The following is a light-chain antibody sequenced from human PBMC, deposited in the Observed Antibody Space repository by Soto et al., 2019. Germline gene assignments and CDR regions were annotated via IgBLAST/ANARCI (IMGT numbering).Light chain of an antibody. CDR3: QQYGSYPLT. CDR1: QSIVRW. CDR2: DDS. Sequence: DIQMTQSPSTLSASVGDRVTITCRASQSIVRWLAWYQQKPGKAPKLLIYDDSILESGVPSRFSGSGSGTEFTLTRSSLQPGGVATYFCQQYGSYPLTFGGGTKVEIK. J-gene: IGKJ4*01. V-gene: IGKV1-5*01.